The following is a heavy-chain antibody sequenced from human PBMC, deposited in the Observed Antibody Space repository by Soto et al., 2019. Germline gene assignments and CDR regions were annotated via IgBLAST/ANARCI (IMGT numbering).Heavy chain of an antibody. CDR3: AKHRPGSGPDFDF. Sequence: EVQLLESGGGLEQPGGSLRLSCVVSGFTFSSYAMNWVRQAPGKGLEWVSGISGSGDNTDYAGSVKGRFTISRDNSKNTLYLQMNNLRVEDTAVYYCAKHRPGSGPDFDFWGQGTLVTVSA. D-gene: IGHD2-15*01. V-gene: IGHV3-23*01. CDR2: ISGSGDNT. CDR1: GFTFSSYA. J-gene: IGHJ4*02.